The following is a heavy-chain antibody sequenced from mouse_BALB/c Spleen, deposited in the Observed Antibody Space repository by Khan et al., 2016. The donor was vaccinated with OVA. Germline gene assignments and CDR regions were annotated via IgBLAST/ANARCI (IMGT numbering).Heavy chain of an antibody. CDR3: ARAGYGGFAY. CDR1: GFTFSDYY. D-gene: IGHD1-1*02. V-gene: IGHV5-4*02. Sequence: EVELVESGGGLVKPGGSLKLSYAASGFTFSDYYMYWVRQTPEKRLEWVATISDGGSYTYYPHSVKGRFTISRDNAKNTLYLQMSSLKSEGTAMYYCARAGYGGFAYWGQGTLVTVSA. J-gene: IGHJ3*01. CDR2: ISDGGSYT.